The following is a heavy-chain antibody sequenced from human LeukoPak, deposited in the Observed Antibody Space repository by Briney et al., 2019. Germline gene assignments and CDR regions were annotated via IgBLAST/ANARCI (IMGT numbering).Heavy chain of an antibody. V-gene: IGHV3-7*03. Sequence: GGSLRLSCAASGFTFSHYWMNWVRQAPGEGLEWVANIKQDGSEKYYVDSVKGRFTISRDNAKNSLYLQMNSLRAEDTAVYYCARVTASRGYYFEYWGQGTLVTVSS. CDR2: IKQDGSEK. CDR1: GFTFSHYW. D-gene: IGHD3-10*01. J-gene: IGHJ4*02. CDR3: ARVTASRGYYFEY.